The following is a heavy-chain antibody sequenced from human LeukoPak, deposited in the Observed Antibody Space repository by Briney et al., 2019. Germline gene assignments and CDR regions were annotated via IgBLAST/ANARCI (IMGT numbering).Heavy chain of an antibody. CDR3: ARENVAVPGEDY. CDR2: ISGTGDVS. V-gene: IGHV3-11*06. J-gene: IGHJ4*02. D-gene: IGHD6-19*01. Sequence: GGSLRLSCAASGFTFSDYSMRWVRQAPGKGLEWVSSISGTGDVSKYADSVKGRFTISRDNAKSSLYLQMNSLRAEDTAVYYCARENVAVPGEDYWGQGTLVTVSS. CDR1: GFTFSDYS.